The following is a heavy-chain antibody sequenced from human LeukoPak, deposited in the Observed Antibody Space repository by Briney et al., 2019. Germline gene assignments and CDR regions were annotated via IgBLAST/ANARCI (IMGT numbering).Heavy chain of an antibody. Sequence: SETLSLTCTVSGYSISNCYYWDWIRQPPGRGLEWRGNIYRSGSTSYNPSLKSRVTISVDTSKNQFSLKGKSVTSADATVYYCARRHSSGWFYYWGQGTLVTVS. D-gene: IGHD6-19*01. CDR3: ARRHSSGWFYY. V-gene: IGHV4-38-2*02. J-gene: IGHJ4*02. CDR2: IYRSGST. CDR1: GYSISNCYY.